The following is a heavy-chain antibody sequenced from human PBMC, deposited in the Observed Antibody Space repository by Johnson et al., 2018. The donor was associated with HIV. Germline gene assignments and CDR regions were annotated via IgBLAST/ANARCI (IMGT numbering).Heavy chain of an antibody. D-gene: IGHD3-3*01. CDR2: IKSKTDGGTT. CDR1: GFTFSNAW. J-gene: IGHJ3*02. V-gene: IGHV3-15*01. CDR3: AKDVEHHEWPGAFDI. Sequence: VQLVESGGGLVKPGGSLRLSCAASGFTFSNAWMSWVRQAPGKGLEWVGRIKSKTDGGTTDYAAPVKGRFTISRDDSKNTLYQQMNSLKTEDTAVYYCAKDVEHHEWPGAFDIWGQGTMVTVSS.